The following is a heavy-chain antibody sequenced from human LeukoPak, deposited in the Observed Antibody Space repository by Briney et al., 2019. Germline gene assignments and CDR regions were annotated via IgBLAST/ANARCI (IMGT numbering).Heavy chain of an antibody. Sequence: PSETLSLTCTVSGGSISSGGYYWSWIRQPPGKGLEWIGYIYHSGSTYYNPSLKSRVTISVDRSKNQFSLKLSSVTAADTAVYYCARDGGSYAWGQGTLVTVSS. CDR3: ARDGGSYA. D-gene: IGHD1-26*01. CDR2: IYHSGST. CDR1: GGSISSGGYY. V-gene: IGHV4-30-2*01. J-gene: IGHJ4*02.